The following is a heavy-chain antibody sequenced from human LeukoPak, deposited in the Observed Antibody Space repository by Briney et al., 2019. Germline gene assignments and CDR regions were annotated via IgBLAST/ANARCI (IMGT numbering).Heavy chain of an antibody. Sequence: GESLKISCKGSGYLFTSYWIGWVRQLPGKGLEWMGIIYPGDSDTRYSPSFQGQVTISADKSISTAYLQWSSLKASDTAMYYCAVLGYCSSTSCYDGMDVWGQGTTVTVSS. CDR2: IYPGDSDT. J-gene: IGHJ6*02. CDR3: AVLGYCSSTSCYDGMDV. D-gene: IGHD2-2*01. CDR1: GYLFTSYW. V-gene: IGHV5-51*01.